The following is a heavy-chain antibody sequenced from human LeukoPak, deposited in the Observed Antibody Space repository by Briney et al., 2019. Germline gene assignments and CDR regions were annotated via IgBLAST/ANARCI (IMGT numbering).Heavy chain of an antibody. CDR1: GGSISSYY. CDR2: IYYSGST. V-gene: IGHV4-59*01. D-gene: IGHD6-25*01. CDR3: ARVEFGAIAAVPPDAFDI. Sequence: PSETLSLTCTVSGGSISSYYWSWIRQPPGKGLEWIGYIYYSGSTNYNPSLKSRVTVSVDTSKNQFSLKLSSVTAADTAVYYCARVEFGAIAAVPPDAFDIWGQGAMVTVSS. J-gene: IGHJ3*02.